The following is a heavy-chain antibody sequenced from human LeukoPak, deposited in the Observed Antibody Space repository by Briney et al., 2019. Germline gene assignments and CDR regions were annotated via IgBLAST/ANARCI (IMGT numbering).Heavy chain of an antibody. J-gene: IGHJ4*02. CDR3: ARVDYGDETFDF. D-gene: IGHD4-17*01. CDR2: IYYSGST. Sequence: PSETLSLTCTVSGASINSGDAYWSWVRQPPGKGLEWIGYIYYSGSTSYTPSLKSRVTISVDTSKNQFSLKVRSVTAADTAVYYCARVDYGDETFDFWGQGTLVTVSS. CDR1: GASINSGDAY. V-gene: IGHV4-30-4*01.